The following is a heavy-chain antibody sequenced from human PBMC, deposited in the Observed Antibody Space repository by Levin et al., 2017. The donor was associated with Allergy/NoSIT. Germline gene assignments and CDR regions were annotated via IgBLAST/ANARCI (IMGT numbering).Heavy chain of an antibody. CDR3: ARAPHYCSSTSCYRVGMDV. V-gene: IGHV3-48*03. CDR2: ISSSGSTI. CDR1: GFTFSSYE. D-gene: IGHD2-2*01. Sequence: GGSLRLSCAASGFTFSSYEMNWVRQAPGKGLEWVSYISSSGSTIYYADSVKGRFTISRDNAKNSLYLQMNSLRAEDTAVYYCARAPHYCSSTSCYRVGMDVWGQGTTVTVSS. J-gene: IGHJ6*02.